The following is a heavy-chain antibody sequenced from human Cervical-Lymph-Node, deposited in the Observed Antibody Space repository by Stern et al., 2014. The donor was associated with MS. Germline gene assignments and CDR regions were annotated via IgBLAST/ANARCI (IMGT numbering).Heavy chain of an antibody. D-gene: IGHD6-19*01. V-gene: IGHV3-9*01. Sequence: VQLQESGGGLVQPGRSLRLSCATSGFTFDDFAMHWVRQAPGKGLEWVSGITWNGGRMGYADSVKGRFTISRDNAKKSLDLQMHSLRAEDTALYYCAKDGGGGWTTGNLESWGQGTLVTVSS. J-gene: IGHJ4*02. CDR1: GFTFDDFA. CDR2: ITWNGGRM. CDR3: AKDGGGGWTTGNLES.